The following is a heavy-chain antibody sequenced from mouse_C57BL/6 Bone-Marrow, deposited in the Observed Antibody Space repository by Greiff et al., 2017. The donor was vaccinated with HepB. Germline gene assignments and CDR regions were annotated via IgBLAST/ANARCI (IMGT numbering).Heavy chain of an antibody. V-gene: IGHV3-6*01. CDR2: ISYDGSN. Sequence: ESGPGLVKPSQSLSLTCSVTGYSITSGYYWNWIRQFPGNKLEWMGYISYDGSNNYNPSLKNRISITRDTSKNQFFLKLNSVTTEDTATYYCASIYYYGSSRYYYAMDYWGQGTSVTVSS. CDR3: ASIYYYGSSRYYYAMDY. CDR1: GYSITSGYY. J-gene: IGHJ4*01. D-gene: IGHD1-1*01.